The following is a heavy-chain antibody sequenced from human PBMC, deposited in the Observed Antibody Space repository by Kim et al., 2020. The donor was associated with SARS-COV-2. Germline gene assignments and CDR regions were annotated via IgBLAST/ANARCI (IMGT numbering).Heavy chain of an antibody. CDR3: ARGILELSFPHYYYYMDV. V-gene: IGHV7-4-1*02. Sequence: ASVKVSCKASGYTFTRYAMNWVRQAPGQGLEWMGWINTNTGNPTYAQGFTGRFVFSLDTSVSTAYLQISSLKAEDTAVYYCARGILELSFPHYYYYMDVWGKGTTVTVSS. J-gene: IGHJ6*03. D-gene: IGHD1-7*01. CDR1: GYTFTRYA. CDR2: INTNTGNP.